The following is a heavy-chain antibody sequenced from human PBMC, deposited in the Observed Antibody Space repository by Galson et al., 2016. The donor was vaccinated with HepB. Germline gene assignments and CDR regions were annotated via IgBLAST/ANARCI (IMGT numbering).Heavy chain of an antibody. J-gene: IGHJ6*02. CDR2: TYYRSKWYN. CDR1: GDSVSSNSAA. Sequence: CAISGDSVSSNSAAWNWIRQSPSRGLEWLGRTYYRSKWYNDCAVSVKSRITINPDTSKNQFSLQLNSVTPEDTAVYYCAREWDIVVVPAARTYYYYGMDVWGQGTTVTVSS. V-gene: IGHV6-1*01. D-gene: IGHD2-2*01. CDR3: AREWDIVVVPAARTYYYYGMDV.